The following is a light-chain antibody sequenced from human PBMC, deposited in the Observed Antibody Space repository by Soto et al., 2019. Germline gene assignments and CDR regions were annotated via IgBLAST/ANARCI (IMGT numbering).Light chain of an antibody. J-gene: IGLJ1*01. CDR1: SSDVGRYNF. CDR3: CSDTGNDAYV. V-gene: IGLV2-23*02. Sequence: QPLLTHPASVSGSPGQSITISCTGTSSDVGRYNFVSWYQQHPGKVPKLMIYEVTKRPSGVSNRFSGSKSGNTASLTISGLQAEDEADYYCCSDTGNDAYVFGPGTKVTVL. CDR2: EVT.